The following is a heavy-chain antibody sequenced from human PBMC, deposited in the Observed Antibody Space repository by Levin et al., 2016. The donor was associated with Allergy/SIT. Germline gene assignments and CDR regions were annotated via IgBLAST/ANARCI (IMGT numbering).Heavy chain of an antibody. Sequence: SLKISCAASGFTFDDYAMRWVRQAPGKGLEWVSGISWNSGSIGYADSVKGRFTISRDNSKNTLYLQMNSLRAEDTAVYYCAKVRYSYGYYFDYWGQGTLVTVSS. CDR1: GFTFDDYA. CDR2: ISWNSGSI. D-gene: IGHD5-18*01. V-gene: IGHV3-9*01. J-gene: IGHJ4*02. CDR3: AKVRYSYGYYFDY.